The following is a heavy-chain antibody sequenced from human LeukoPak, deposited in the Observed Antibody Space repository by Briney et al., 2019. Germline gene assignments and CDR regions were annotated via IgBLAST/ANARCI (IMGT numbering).Heavy chain of an antibody. J-gene: IGHJ3*02. CDR1: GFTFSSYA. V-gene: IGHV3-30*04. Sequence: GGSLRLSCAASGFTFSSYAMHWVRQAPGKGLEWVAVISYDGSNKYYADSVKGRFTISRDNSKNTLYLQMNSLRAEDTAVYYCAKDTSIAVAGPDAFDIWGQGTMVTVSS. CDR3: AKDTSIAVAGPDAFDI. CDR2: ISYDGSNK. D-gene: IGHD6-19*01.